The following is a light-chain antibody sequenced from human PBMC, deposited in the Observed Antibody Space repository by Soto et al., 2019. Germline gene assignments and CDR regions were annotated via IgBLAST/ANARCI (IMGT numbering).Light chain of an antibody. V-gene: IGKV1-9*01. CDR2: AAS. Sequence: IQLTQSPSSLSASVVDRVTITCRASEGIRIYLAWYQQKPGKAPQLLIYAASTLQSGVPSRFSGSGSGTDFTLTISSLQPEDFATYYCQQLNSYPLTFGGGTKVEIK. CDR3: QQLNSYPLT. CDR1: EGIRIY. J-gene: IGKJ4*01.